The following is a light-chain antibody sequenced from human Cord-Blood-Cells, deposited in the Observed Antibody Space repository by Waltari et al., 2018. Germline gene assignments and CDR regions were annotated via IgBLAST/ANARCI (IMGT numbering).Light chain of an antibody. CDR2: EGS. Sequence: QSALTQPASVSGSPGQSITISCTGTSSDVGSYNLVSWYQQHPGKAPKLMIYEGSKRPSGVLNRFSGSKSGNTASLTISGLQAEDEADHYCCSYAGSSTWVFGGGTKLTVL. J-gene: IGLJ3*02. V-gene: IGLV2-23*01. CDR1: SSDVGSYNL. CDR3: CSYAGSSTWV.